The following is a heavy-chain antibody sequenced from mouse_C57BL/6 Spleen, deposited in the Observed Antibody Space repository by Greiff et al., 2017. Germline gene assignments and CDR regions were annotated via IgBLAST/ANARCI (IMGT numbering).Heavy chain of an antibody. V-gene: IGHV1-69*01. D-gene: IGHD2-3*01. CDR3: ARGLYDGYSAWFAY. CDR2: IDPSDSYT. Sequence: QVQLKQPGAELVMPGASVKLSCKASGYTFTSYWMHWVKQRPGQGLEWIGEIDPSDSYTNYNQKFKGKSTLTVDKSSSTAYMRLSSLTSEDAAVYYCARGLYDGYSAWFAYWGQGTLVTVSA. CDR1: GYTFTSYW. J-gene: IGHJ3*01.